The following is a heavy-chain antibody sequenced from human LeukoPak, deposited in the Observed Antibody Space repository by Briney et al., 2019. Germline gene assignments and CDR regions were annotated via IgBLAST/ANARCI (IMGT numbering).Heavy chain of an antibody. Sequence: GGSLKLSCAASGFTFSSYSMNWVRQAPGKGLEWVSSISSSSSYIYYADSVKGRFTISRDNAKNSLYLQMNSLRAEDTAVYYCARGGYSTVVTPFDYWGQGTLVTVSS. CDR2: ISSSSSYI. J-gene: IGHJ4*02. D-gene: IGHD4-23*01. CDR1: GFTFSSYS. CDR3: ARGGYSTVVTPFDY. V-gene: IGHV3-21*01.